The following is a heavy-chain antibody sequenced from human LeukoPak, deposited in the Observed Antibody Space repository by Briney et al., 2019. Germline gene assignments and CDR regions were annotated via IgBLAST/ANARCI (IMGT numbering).Heavy chain of an antibody. CDR1: GGSISSYY. V-gene: IGHV4-59*12. CDR2: IYYSGST. J-gene: IGHJ4*02. CDR3: ARWAGGYSSFWDD. Sequence: SSETLSLTCTVSGGSISSYYWSWIRQPPGKGLEWIGYIYYSGSTNYNPSLKSRVTISVDTSKNQFSLKLSSVTAADTAVYYCARWAGGYSSFWDDWGQGTLVTVSS. D-gene: IGHD6-13*01.